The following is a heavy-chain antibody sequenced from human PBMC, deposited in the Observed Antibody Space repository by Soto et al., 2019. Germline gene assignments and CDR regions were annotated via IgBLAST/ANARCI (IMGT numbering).Heavy chain of an antibody. CDR3: ARRADVWFGELALGYFDY. CDR1: GFTFSSYA. J-gene: IGHJ4*02. Sequence: GGSLRLSCAASGFTFSSYAMHWVRQAPGKGLEWVAVISYDGSNKYYADSVKGRFTISRDNSKNTLYLQMNSLRAEDTAVYYCARRADVWFGELALGYFDYWGQGTLVTVSS. CDR2: ISYDGSNK. D-gene: IGHD3-10*01. V-gene: IGHV3-30-3*01.